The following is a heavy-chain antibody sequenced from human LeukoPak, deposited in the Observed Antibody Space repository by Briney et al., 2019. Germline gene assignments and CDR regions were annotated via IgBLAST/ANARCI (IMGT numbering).Heavy chain of an antibody. CDR3: AELGITMIGDV. CDR2: ISSSGSTI. V-gene: IGHV3-48*03. CDR1: GFTFSSYE. Sequence: GGSLRLSCAASGFTFSSYEMNWVRQAPGKGLEWVSYISSSGSTIYYADSVKGRFTISRDNARNSLYLQMNSLRAEDTAVYYCAELGITMIGDVWGKGTTVTISS. J-gene: IGHJ6*04. D-gene: IGHD3-10*02.